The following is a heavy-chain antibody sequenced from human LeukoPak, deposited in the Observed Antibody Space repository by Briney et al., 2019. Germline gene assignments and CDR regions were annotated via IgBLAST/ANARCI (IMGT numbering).Heavy chain of an antibody. J-gene: IGHJ4*02. V-gene: IGHV1-69*06. CDR3: ARVPLGYFDY. Sequence: SVKVSCKASGGTFSSYATSWVRQAPGQGLEWMGGIIPIFGTANYAQKFQGRVTITADKSTSTAYMELSSLRSEDTAVYYCARVPLGYFDYWGQGTLVTVSS. CDR1: GGTFSSYA. CDR2: IIPIFGTA.